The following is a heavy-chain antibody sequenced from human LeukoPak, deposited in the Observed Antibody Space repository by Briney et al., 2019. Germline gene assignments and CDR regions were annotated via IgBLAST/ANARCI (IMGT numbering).Heavy chain of an antibody. Sequence: GGSLRLSCAASGITVSSKFMHWVRQAPGKGLEWVSVIYSGGITYYADSVKGRFTGSRDNSRNTMYLHMNSLKVDDTAVYYCAKDEVTSGGGLDYWGQGTLVTVSS. V-gene: IGHV3-53*01. CDR2: IYSGGIT. J-gene: IGHJ4*02. CDR3: AKDEVTSGGGLDY. CDR1: GITVSSKF. D-gene: IGHD3-16*01.